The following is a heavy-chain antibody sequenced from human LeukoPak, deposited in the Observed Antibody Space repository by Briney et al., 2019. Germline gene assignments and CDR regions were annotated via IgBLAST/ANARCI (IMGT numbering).Heavy chain of an antibody. CDR1: RGTFSSYA. Sequence: SVRVSCKASRGTFSSYAISWVRQAPGQGLEWMGGIIPIFGTANYAQKFQGRVTITTDESTSTAYMELSSLRSEDTAVYYCVGGYDCRYWGQGTLVTVSS. CDR2: IIPIFGTA. CDR3: VGGYDCRY. D-gene: IGHD5-12*01. J-gene: IGHJ4*02. V-gene: IGHV1-69*05.